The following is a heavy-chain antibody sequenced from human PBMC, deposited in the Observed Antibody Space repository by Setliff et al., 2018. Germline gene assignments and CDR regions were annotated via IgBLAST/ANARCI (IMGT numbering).Heavy chain of an antibody. CDR1: GASITSYY. D-gene: IGHD2-15*01. Sequence: TSETLSLTCSVSGASITSYYWSWIRQPPGKGLEWIAYIHNNGRIKYNPALKSRVTISLDTSKNQFSLNLNSATAADTAVYHCARDAAAATGSFDIWGQGTMVTVS. CDR3: ARDAAAATGSFDI. CDR2: IHNNGRI. J-gene: IGHJ3*02. V-gene: IGHV4-4*08.